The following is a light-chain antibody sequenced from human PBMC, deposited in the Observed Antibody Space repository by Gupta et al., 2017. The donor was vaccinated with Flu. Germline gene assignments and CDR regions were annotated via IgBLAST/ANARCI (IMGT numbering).Light chain of an antibody. CDR3: LQGDGTPHM. Sequence: DIQMTQSPSSLSASVGDRVTITCRASQSISSYLNWYQQKPGKAPKVLIYAASSLQSGVPSRFSGSGSGTDFTLTISRLQCEDFATYYCLQGDGTPHMFGQGTKMEIK. CDR2: AAS. CDR1: QSISSY. J-gene: IGKJ2*01. V-gene: IGKV1-39*01.